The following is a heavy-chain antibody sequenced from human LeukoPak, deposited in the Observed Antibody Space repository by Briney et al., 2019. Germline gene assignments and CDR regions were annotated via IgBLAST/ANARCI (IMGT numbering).Heavy chain of an antibody. Sequence: PSETLSLTCAVSGGSISSGGYSWSWIRQPPGKGLEWIGYIYHSGSTYYNPSLKSRVTISVDRSKNQSSLKLSSVTAADTAVYYCARASSWGYFDYWGQGTLFTVSS. CDR2: IYHSGST. CDR3: ARASSWGYFDY. V-gene: IGHV4-30-2*01. D-gene: IGHD3-16*01. CDR1: GGSISSGGYS. J-gene: IGHJ4*02.